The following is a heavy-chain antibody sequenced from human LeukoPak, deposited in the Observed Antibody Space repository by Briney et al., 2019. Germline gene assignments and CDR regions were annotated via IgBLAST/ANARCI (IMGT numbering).Heavy chain of an antibody. CDR1: GYTFTDYY. Sequence: ASVKVSCKASGYTFTDYYMHWVRPAPGQGVEWMGWIDPNGGGTKYAQKFQGRVTMTRDTSISTAYMELSRLRSDDTAVYYCASLDGDYVSSDDWGQGTLVSVSS. CDR2: IDPNGGGT. D-gene: IGHD4-17*01. J-gene: IGHJ4*02. CDR3: ASLDGDYVSSDD. V-gene: IGHV1-2*02.